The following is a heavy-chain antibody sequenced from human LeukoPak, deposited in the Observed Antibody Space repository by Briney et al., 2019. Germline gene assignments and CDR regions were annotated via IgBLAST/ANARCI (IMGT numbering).Heavy chain of an antibody. D-gene: IGHD6-19*01. J-gene: IGHJ4*02. CDR2: IKQDGSEK. CDR3: ARDLAVAAPYYFDY. Sequence: GGSLRLSCAASGFTFSSYWMSWVRQAPGKGLEWVANIKQDGSEKYYVDSVKGRFTISRDNAKNSLYLQMNSLRAEDTAVYYCARDLAVAAPYYFDYWGQGTLVTVSS. V-gene: IGHV3-7*01. CDR1: GFTFSSYW.